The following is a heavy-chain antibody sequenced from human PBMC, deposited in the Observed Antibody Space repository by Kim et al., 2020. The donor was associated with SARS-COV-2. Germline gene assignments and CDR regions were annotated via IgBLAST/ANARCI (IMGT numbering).Heavy chain of an antibody. D-gene: IGHD2-21*01. Sequence: GGSLRLSCAASGFTFSSYAMHWVRQAPGKGLEWVAVISYDGSNKYYADSVKGRFTISRDNSKNTLYLQMNSLRAEDTAVYYCAKVEMSGGGSYYYYYYGMDVWGQGTTVTVSS. CDR3: AKVEMSGGGSYYYYYYGMDV. CDR2: ISYDGSNK. CDR1: GFTFSSYA. J-gene: IGHJ6*02. V-gene: IGHV3-30-3*01.